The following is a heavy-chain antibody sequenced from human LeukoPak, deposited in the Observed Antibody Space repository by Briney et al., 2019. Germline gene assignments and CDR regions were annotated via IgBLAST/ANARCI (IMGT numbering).Heavy chain of an antibody. CDR2: IIPIFGIA. D-gene: IGHD2-15*01. Sequence: ASVKVSCKASGGTFSSYAISWVRQAPGQGLEWMGRIIPIFGIANYAQKLQGRVTITADKSTSTAYMELSSLRSEDTAVYYCARATDCSGGSCYRDYWGQGTLVTVSS. V-gene: IGHV1-69*04. CDR3: ARATDCSGGSCYRDY. J-gene: IGHJ4*02. CDR1: GGTFSSYA.